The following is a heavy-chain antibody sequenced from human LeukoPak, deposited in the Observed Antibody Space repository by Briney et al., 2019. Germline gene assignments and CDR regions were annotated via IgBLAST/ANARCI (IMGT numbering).Heavy chain of an antibody. Sequence: ASVKVSCKASGYSFTGYYMHWVRQAPGQGLEWMGWINPYSGGTNYAQKFQGWVTMTRDTSISTVYMELSRLRSDDTAVYYCVRDRTKYCSSPSCPFDYWGQGTLVTVPS. J-gene: IGHJ4*02. CDR1: GYSFTGYY. D-gene: IGHD2-2*01. CDR2: INPYSGGT. CDR3: VRDRTKYCSSPSCPFDY. V-gene: IGHV1-2*04.